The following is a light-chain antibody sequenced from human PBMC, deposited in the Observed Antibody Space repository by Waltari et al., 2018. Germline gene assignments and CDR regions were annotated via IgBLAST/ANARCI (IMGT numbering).Light chain of an antibody. J-gene: IGLJ2*01. CDR3: MIWHDSACF. V-gene: IGLV5-45*03. Sequence: AVLTQPSSLSASPGASARLTCALRSGINVGSYRMYWYQQKQGSPPQFLLWYKSASHNQQGPGVPSRCSASKDSSANAGILLISGLQSDDEADYYCMIWHDSACFFGGGTKLTVL. CDR1: SGINVGSYR. CDR2: YKSASHN.